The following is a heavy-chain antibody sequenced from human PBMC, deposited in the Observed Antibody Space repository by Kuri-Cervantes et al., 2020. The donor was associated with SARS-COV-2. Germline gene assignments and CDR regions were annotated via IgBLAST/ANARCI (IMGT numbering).Heavy chain of an antibody. J-gene: IGHJ3*02. V-gene: IGHV1-3*01. Sequence: ASVKVSCKASGYTFTSYAMHWVRQAPGQRLEWMGWINAGNGNTKYSQKFQGRVTITRDTSASTAYMELSSLRSEDTAVYYCARGRPDIVVVVAADDAFDIWGQGTMVTVSS. CDR2: INAGNGNT. D-gene: IGHD2-15*01. CDR1: GYTFTSYA. CDR3: ARGRPDIVVVVAADDAFDI.